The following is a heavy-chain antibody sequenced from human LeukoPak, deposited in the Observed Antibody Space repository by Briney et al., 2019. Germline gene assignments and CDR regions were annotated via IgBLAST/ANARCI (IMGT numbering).Heavy chain of an antibody. CDR2: IYYDGSNK. V-gene: IGHV3-33*01. D-gene: IGHD1-26*01. Sequence: PGRSLRLSCAASGFTFSRSGMHWVRQAPGKGLEWVALIYYDGSNKYYVDSVKGRFTISRDNSKNMLYLQMNSLRAEDTAVYYCARDLLYSGSYSWYFDLWGRGTPVTVSS. CDR1: GFTFSRSG. CDR3: ARDLLYSGSYSWYFDL. J-gene: IGHJ2*01.